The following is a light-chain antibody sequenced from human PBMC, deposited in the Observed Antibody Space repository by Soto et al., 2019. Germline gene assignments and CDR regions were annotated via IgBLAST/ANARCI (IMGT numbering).Light chain of an antibody. V-gene: IGKV2-30*01. J-gene: IGKJ5*01. CDR2: NAS. CDR1: QGLVYSDGRTY. CDR3: KQATHWTIT. Sequence: DVVVTQSPLSLTVTFGQRASISCRSSQGLVYSDGRTYLNWFQQRPGQSPRRLIHNASNRESGVPDRFSGSGSGTDFTLTISRVQAEDVAIYYCKQATHWTITFGQGTRLEIK.